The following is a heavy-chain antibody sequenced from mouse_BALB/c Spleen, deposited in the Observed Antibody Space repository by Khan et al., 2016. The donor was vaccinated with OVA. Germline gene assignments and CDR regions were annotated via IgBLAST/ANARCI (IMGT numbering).Heavy chain of an antibody. J-gene: IGHJ2*01. CDR2: ISYSGST. D-gene: IGHD1-2*01. CDR1: GFSFTSGCG. CDR3: ARTARIKY. V-gene: IGHV3-1*02. Sequence: EVQLVETGPGLVQPSQSLSLTCTVTGFSFTSGCGWYCLRQSPGNKLEWMVYISYSGSTYYPPFLKSRITISRDTSKNQLFLQLNCVTTEDTATYYCARTARIKYWGQGTTVTVSS.